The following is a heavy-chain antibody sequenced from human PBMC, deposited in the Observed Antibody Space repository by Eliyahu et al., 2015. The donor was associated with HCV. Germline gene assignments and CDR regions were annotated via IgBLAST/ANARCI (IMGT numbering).Heavy chain of an antibody. D-gene: IGHD2-15*01. CDR3: ARDAYCSGGSCFDWYFDL. Sequence: QVQLQESGPQLLKPSETLSLTCXVXGXPISXYYXSWIRQPPGKGLEWIGYIYYSGSTNYXPSLKXRVTISVDTSKNQFSLMLSSVTAADTAVYYCARDAYCSGGSCFDWYFDLWGRGTLVTVSS. CDR2: IYYSGST. J-gene: IGHJ2*01. CDR1: GXPISXYY. V-gene: IGHV4-59*01.